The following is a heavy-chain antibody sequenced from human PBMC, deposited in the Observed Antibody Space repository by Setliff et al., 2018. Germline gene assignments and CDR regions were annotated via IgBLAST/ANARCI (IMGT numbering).Heavy chain of an antibody. Sequence: SETLSLTCTVSGGSISSYYWSWIRQPPGKGLEWIGCIYSSGSTYYNPSLKSRVSISVDTSKNRFSLKLSSVTAADTAVYYCARESRYYYDNLGTLDYWGQGTLVT. CDR3: ARESRYYYDNLGTLDY. D-gene: IGHD3-22*01. CDR2: IYSSGST. CDR1: GGSISSYY. J-gene: IGHJ4*02. V-gene: IGHV4-4*09.